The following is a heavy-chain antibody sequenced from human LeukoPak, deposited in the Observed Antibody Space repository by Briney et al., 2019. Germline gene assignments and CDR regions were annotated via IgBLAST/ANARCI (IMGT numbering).Heavy chain of an antibody. V-gene: IGHV3-15*01. Sequence: GGSLRLSCAASGFTFSSYAMSWVRQAPGKGLEWVGRIKSKTDGGTTDYAAPVKGRFTISRDDSKNTLYLQMNSLKTEDTAVYYCTTDLAYCGGDCYSRMYYFDYWGQGTLVTVSS. CDR3: TTDLAYCGGDCYSRMYYFDY. D-gene: IGHD2-21*02. CDR1: GFTFSSYA. J-gene: IGHJ4*02. CDR2: IKSKTDGGTT.